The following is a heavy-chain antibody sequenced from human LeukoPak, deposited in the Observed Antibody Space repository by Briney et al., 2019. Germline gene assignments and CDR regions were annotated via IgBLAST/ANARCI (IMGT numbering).Heavy chain of an antibody. CDR3: ARGLPPIQEIDY. V-gene: IGHV1-2*02. CDR1: GYTFTDYY. Sequence: GASVKVSCKAAGYTFTDYYMHWVRQAPGQWLEWMGWINPNSGGTNSAQKFQGRVTMTSDTSISTAYMELSRLRSDDTAVYYCARGLPPIQEIDYWGQGTLVTVSS. J-gene: IGHJ4*02. CDR2: INPNSGGT. D-gene: IGHD3-16*01.